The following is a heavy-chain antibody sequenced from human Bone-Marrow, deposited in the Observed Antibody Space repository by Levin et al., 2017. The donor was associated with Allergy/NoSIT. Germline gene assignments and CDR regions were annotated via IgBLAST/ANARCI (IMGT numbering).Heavy chain of an antibody. CDR2: FDPEDRET. V-gene: IGHV1-24*01. CDR3: APVVIIPTGKWFDT. D-gene: IGHD2-21*01. CDR1: GYTLSEVS. J-gene: IGHJ5*02. Sequence: ASVKVSCKVSGYTLSEVSIHWVRQAPGKGLEWMGGFDPEDRETIYAQKFQGRVTMTEDTSLETAYLELSSLRSEDTAVYYCAPVVIIPTGKWFDTWGQGTLVTVSS.